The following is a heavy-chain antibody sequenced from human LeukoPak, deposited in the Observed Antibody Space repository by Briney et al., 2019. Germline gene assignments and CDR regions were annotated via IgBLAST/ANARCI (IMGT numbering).Heavy chain of an antibody. CDR3: ARRRYSSGQIDY. Sequence: NPSETLSLTCTVSGGSVSSGSYYWSWIRQPPGKGLEWIGYIYYSGSTNYNPSLKSRVTISIDTSKNQFSLKLSSVTAADTAVYYCARRRYSSGQIDYWGQGTLVTVSS. J-gene: IGHJ4*02. CDR2: IYYSGST. D-gene: IGHD6-19*01. V-gene: IGHV4-61*01. CDR1: GGSVSSGSYY.